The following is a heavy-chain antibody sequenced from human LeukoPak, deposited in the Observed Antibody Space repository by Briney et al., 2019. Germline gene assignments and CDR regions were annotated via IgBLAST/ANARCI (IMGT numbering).Heavy chain of an antibody. J-gene: IGHJ4*02. Sequence: PGGSLRLSCAASGFTVSSNYMSWVRQAPGKGLEWVAVISYDGSNKYYADSVKGRFTISRDNSKNTLYLQMNSLRAEDTAVYYCARDFKVRGVIGYWGQGTLVTVSS. CDR3: ARDFKVRGVIGY. CDR2: ISYDGSNK. V-gene: IGHV3-30*14. D-gene: IGHD3-10*01. CDR1: GFTVSSNY.